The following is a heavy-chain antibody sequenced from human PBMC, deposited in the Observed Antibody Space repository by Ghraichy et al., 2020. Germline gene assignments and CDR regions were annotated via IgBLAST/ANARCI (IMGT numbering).Heavy chain of an antibody. CDR2: ISSSSNTI. CDR3: TRDRLEEWQLLRYAFDN. J-gene: IGHJ3*02. Sequence: WGSLRLSCAASGFTFSSYSMNWVRQAPGKGLEWVSYISSSSNTIYYADSVKGRFTISRDNAKNSLYLQMNSLRDEDTAVYYCTRDRLEEWQLLRYAFDNWGQGTMVTVSS. V-gene: IGHV3-48*02. D-gene: IGHD1-26*01. CDR1: GFTFSSYS.